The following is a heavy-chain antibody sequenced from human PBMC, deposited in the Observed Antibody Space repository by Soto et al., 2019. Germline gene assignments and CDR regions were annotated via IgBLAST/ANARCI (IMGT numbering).Heavy chain of an antibody. J-gene: IGHJ4*02. D-gene: IGHD6-6*01. CDR3: ARCIAARQFDY. CDR1: GGSISSYY. V-gene: IGHV4-59*01. Sequence: XGTLSLTCTVSGGSISSYYWSWIRQPPGKGLEWIGYIYYSGSTNYNPSLKSRVTISVDTSKNQFSLKLSSVTAADTAVYYCARCIAARQFDYWGQGTLVTVSS. CDR2: IYYSGST.